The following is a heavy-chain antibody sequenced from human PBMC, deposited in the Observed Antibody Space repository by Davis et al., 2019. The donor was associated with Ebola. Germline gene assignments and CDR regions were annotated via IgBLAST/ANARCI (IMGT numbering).Heavy chain of an antibody. CDR2: IIPIFGTA. CDR3: ARDLEGRDGDSWSYYYYYMDL. D-gene: IGHD6-13*01. Sequence: SVKVSCKASGGTFSSYAISWVRQAPGQGLEWMGGIIPIFGTANYAQKFQGRVTITADESTSTAYMELSSLRSEDTAVYYCARDLEGRDGDSWSYYYYYMDLWGKGTTVTVSS. V-gene: IGHV1-69*13. J-gene: IGHJ6*03. CDR1: GGTFSSYA.